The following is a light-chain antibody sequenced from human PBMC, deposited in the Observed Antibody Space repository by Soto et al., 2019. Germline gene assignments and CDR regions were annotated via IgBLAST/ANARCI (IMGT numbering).Light chain of an antibody. V-gene: IGKV3-15*01. CDR3: QPYNNWPLT. CDR2: DTS. CDR1: ERVSST. Sequence: TRSASRGRGATSSCSVSERVSSTLAWYQHKPGQTPRLLXYDTSTRATGVPTRFSGSRSGAEFTLTINSLQSEDFAVYYCQPYNNWPLTFGGGTKV. J-gene: IGKJ4*01.